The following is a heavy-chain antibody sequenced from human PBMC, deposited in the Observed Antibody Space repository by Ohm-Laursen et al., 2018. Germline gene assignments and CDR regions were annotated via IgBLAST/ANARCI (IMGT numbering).Heavy chain of an antibody. CDR1: GESSSGYF. CDR3: ARQESSGWYPDY. D-gene: IGHD6-19*01. Sequence: SQTLSLTCAVNGESSSGYFWNWIRQPPGKGLEWIGEINQSGSTKYNPSLKRRVTLSADSSNSQFPLKLSSVTAADTAVYYCARQESSGWYPDYWGQGTLVTVSS. CDR2: INQSGST. J-gene: IGHJ4*02. V-gene: IGHV4-34*09.